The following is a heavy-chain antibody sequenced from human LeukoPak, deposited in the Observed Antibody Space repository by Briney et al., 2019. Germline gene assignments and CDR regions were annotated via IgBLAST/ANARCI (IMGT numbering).Heavy chain of an antibody. Sequence: SETLSLTCTVSGGSISSYYWSWIRQPPGKGPEWIGYIYYSGSTNYNPSLKSRVTISVDTSKNQFSLKLSSVTAADTAVYYCARGDYAGDYFDYWGQGTLVTVSS. CDR2: IYYSGST. V-gene: IGHV4-59*01. CDR1: GGSISSYY. CDR3: ARGDYAGDYFDY. J-gene: IGHJ4*02. D-gene: IGHD4-23*01.